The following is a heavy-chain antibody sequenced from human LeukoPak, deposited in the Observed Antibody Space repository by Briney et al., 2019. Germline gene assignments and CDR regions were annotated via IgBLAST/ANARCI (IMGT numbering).Heavy chain of an antibody. V-gene: IGHV1-69*04. CDR3: ARVKSGSSWYFDY. CDR1: GGTFSSYA. J-gene: IGHJ4*02. Sequence: ASVKVSCKASGGTFSSYAISWVRQAPGQGLEWMGRIIPILGIANYAQKLQGRGTITADKSTSTAYMELSSLRSEDTAVYCCARVKSGSSWYFDYWGQGTLVTVSS. CDR2: IIPILGIA. D-gene: IGHD6-13*01.